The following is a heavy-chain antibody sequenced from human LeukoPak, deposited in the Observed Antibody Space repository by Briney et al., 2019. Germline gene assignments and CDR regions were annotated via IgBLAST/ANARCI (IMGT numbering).Heavy chain of an antibody. J-gene: IGHJ4*02. CDR3: VKLRYDYVWGSYLDY. V-gene: IGHV3-64D*06. CDR2: ISSNGDST. D-gene: IGHD3-16*02. CDR1: GFTFTIYA. Sequence: GGSLRLSCSASGFTFTIYAMHWVRQAPGKGLEYVSAISSNGDSTYYADSVRGRFTISRDNSKNTLYLQMSSLRPEDTAVYYCVKLRYDYVWGSYLDYWGQGTLVTVSS.